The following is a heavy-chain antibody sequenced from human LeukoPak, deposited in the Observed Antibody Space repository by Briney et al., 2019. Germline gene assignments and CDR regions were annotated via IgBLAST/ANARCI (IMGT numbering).Heavy chain of an antibody. CDR1: GGSFSGYY. Sequence: SETLSLTCAVYGGSFSGYYWSWIRQPPGKGLGWIGEINHSGSTNYNPSLKSRVTISVDTSKNQFSLKLSSVTAADTAVYYCARYCSGGSCYSRNRYYYYYGMDVWGQGTTVTVSS. V-gene: IGHV4-34*01. D-gene: IGHD2-15*01. J-gene: IGHJ6*02. CDR3: ARYCSGGSCYSRNRYYYYYGMDV. CDR2: INHSGST.